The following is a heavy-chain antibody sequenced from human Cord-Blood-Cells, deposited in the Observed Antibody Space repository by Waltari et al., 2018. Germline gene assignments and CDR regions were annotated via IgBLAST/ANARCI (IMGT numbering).Heavy chain of an antibody. CDR2: IYYSGST. CDR3: AGGCSSTSCYNWFDP. V-gene: IGHV4-30-4*08. J-gene: IGHJ5*02. Sequence: QVQLQESGPGLVKPSQTLSLTCTVSGGSISSGDYYWSWIRQPPGKGLEWIGYIYYSGSTDYNPSLKSRVTVSVDTSKNQCSLKLSSVTAADTAVYYCAGGCSSTSCYNWFDPWGQGTLVTVSS. CDR1: GGSISSGDYY. D-gene: IGHD2-2*01.